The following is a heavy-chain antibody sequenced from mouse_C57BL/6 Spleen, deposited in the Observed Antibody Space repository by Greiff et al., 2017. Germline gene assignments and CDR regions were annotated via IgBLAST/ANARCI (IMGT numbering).Heavy chain of an antibody. D-gene: IGHD1-1*01. CDR2: ISSGSSTI. J-gene: IGHJ3*01. Sequence: EVKVVESGGGLVKPGGSLKLSCAASGFTFSDYGMHWVRQAPEKGLEWVAYISSGSSTIYYADTVKGRFTISRDNAKNTLFLQMTSLRSEDTAMYYCARTHYGSSSWFAYWGQGTLVTVSA. CDR3: ARTHYGSSSWFAY. V-gene: IGHV5-17*01. CDR1: GFTFSDYG.